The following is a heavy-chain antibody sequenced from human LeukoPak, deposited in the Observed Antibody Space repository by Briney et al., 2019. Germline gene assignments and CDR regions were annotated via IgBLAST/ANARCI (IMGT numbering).Heavy chain of an antibody. Sequence: GGSLRLSCAASGFTFSSYSMNWVRQAPGKGLEWVSYISSSSSTIYYADSVKGRFTISRDNAKNSLYLQMNSLRDEDTAVYYCARDGMVRGVTIWDAFDIWGQGTMVTVSS. D-gene: IGHD3-10*01. CDR2: ISSSSSTI. J-gene: IGHJ3*02. CDR1: GFTFSSYS. V-gene: IGHV3-48*02. CDR3: ARDGMVRGVTIWDAFDI.